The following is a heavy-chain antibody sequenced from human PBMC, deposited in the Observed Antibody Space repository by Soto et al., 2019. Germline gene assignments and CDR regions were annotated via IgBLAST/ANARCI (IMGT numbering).Heavy chain of an antibody. J-gene: IGHJ4*02. Sequence: QVQLVHSGAEVKKPGSSVKVSCKASGGTFSSYTISWVRQAPGQGLEWMGRIIPILGIANYAQKFQGRVTITADKSTSTAYMELSSLRSEETAVYYCPMVYGSSTRCYRDYWGQGTLVTVSS. V-gene: IGHV1-69*02. CDR2: IIPILGIA. CDR3: PMVYGSSTRCYRDY. D-gene: IGHD2-2*02. CDR1: GGTFSSYT.